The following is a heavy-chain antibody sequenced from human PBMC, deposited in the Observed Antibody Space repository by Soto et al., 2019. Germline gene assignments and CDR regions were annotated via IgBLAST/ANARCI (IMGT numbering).Heavy chain of an antibody. Sequence: PSETLSLTCTVSGCSVSGNSYYWGWIRQPPGKGLEWFGSMHYSGISYYNTSLKSRVTISIDTSKNQISLKLTSVTAADTAVYFCARLIHSGNYYFDYWGQGTLVTVSS. CDR2: MHYSGIS. D-gene: IGHD1-26*01. J-gene: IGHJ4*02. CDR3: ARLIHSGNYYFDY. V-gene: IGHV4-39*01. CDR1: GCSVSGNSYY.